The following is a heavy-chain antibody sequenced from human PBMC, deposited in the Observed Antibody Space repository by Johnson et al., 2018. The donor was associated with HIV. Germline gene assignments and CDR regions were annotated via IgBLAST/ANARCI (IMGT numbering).Heavy chain of an antibody. V-gene: IGHV3-49*04. CDR1: GFIFGDYA. Sequence: VQLVESGGGLVQPGRSLRLSCTASGFIFGDYAMNWVRQAPGKGLAWVGVIRSKAYGGTTGYAGSVKGRFTMPRNDSKRIAYLQMNSLKTEDTAVYYCTRDLTETDAFDIWGQGTMVTVSS. CDR3: TRDLTETDAFDI. J-gene: IGHJ3*02. D-gene: IGHD3-9*01. CDR2: IRSKAYGGTT.